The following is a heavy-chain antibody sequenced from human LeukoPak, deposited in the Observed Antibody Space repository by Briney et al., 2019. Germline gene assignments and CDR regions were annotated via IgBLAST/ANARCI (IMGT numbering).Heavy chain of an antibody. D-gene: IGHD5-12*01. CDR1: GGSISSYY. J-gene: IGHJ4*02. CDR2: IYYSGST. Sequence: PSETLSLTCTVSGGSISSYYWSWIRQPPGKGLEWIGYIYYSGSTNYNPSLKNRVTISVDTSKNQFSLKLSSVTAADTAVYYCASLAARAGIVATIDYWGQGTLVTVSS. CDR3: ASLAARAGIVATIDY. V-gene: IGHV4-59*01.